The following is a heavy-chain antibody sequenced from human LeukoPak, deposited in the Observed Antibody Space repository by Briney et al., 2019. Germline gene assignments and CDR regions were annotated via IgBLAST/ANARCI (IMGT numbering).Heavy chain of an antibody. CDR1: GYTFTGYY. Sequence: ASVKVSCKASGYTFTGYYIHWVRQAPGQGLEWMGWISPKSGDSNYAQKFQGRVTMTGDTSISTAHMELSRLRSDDTAVYYCARVGHYYDSCGYYTFDYWGQGTLVTVSS. V-gene: IGHV1-2*02. D-gene: IGHD3-22*01. CDR2: ISPKSGDS. CDR3: ARVGHYYDSCGYYTFDY. J-gene: IGHJ4*02.